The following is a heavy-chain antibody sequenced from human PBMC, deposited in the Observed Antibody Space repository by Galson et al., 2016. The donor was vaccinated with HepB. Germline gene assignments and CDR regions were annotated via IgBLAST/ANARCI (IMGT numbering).Heavy chain of an antibody. CDR3: ARDPSGYSYGTGWFDP. Sequence: NPSLKRRVTMSVDKSKNYFSLKLRSVTAADTAVYFCARDPSGYSYGTGWFDPWGQGTLVTVSS. D-gene: IGHD5-18*01. V-gene: IGHV4-4*01. J-gene: IGHJ5*02.